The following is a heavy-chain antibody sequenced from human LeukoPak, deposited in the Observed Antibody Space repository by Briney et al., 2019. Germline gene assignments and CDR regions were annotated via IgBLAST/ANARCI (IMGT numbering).Heavy chain of an antibody. CDR1: GYTFTGYY. Sequence: ASVKVSCKASGYTFTGYYKHWMRQAPGQGLEWMGWINPNSGGTNYAQKFQGRVTMTRDTSITTAYMELSSLRSDDTAVFYCAVNFGSGTYSSSYEYFDFWGQGTLVTVSS. V-gene: IGHV1-2*02. CDR3: AVNFGSGTYSSSYEYFDF. J-gene: IGHJ4*02. D-gene: IGHD3-10*01. CDR2: INPNSGGT.